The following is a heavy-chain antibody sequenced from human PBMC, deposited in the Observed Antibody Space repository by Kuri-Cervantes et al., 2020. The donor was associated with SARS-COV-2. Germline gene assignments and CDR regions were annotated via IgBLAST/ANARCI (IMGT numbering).Heavy chain of an antibody. CDR1: GFTFSNYA. CDR2: ISYDGSNK. Sequence: GESLKISCAASGFTFSNYAIHWVRQAPGKGLEWVAVISYDGSNKYYADSVKGRFTISRDNSKNTLYLQMNSLRAEDTAVYYCARVSYKGIAVEVDCRGQGTLVTVSS. CDR3: ARVSYKGIAVEVDC. J-gene: IGHJ4*02. V-gene: IGHV3-30*01. D-gene: IGHD6-19*01.